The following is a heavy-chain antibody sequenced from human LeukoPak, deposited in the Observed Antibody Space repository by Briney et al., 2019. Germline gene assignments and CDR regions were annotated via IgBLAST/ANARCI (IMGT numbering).Heavy chain of an antibody. CDR2: IYYSGST. D-gene: IGHD1-7*01. Sequence: SETLSLTCTVSGGSISSGDYYWSWLCQPPGKGLEWIGYIYYSGSTYYNPSLKSRVTISVDTSKNQFSLKLSSVTAADTAVYYCALQGNSKYYFDYWGQGTLVTVSS. CDR3: ALQGNSKYYFDY. J-gene: IGHJ4*02. CDR1: GGSISSGDYY. V-gene: IGHV4-30-4*01.